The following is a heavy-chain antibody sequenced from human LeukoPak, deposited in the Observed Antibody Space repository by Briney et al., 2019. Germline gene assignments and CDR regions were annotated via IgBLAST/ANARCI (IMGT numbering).Heavy chain of an antibody. CDR2: IRNDGTNE. V-gene: IGHV3-30*02. J-gene: IGHJ3*02. Sequence: GGSLRLSCAASGFTFSSYGMHWVRQAPGKGLEWVALIRNDGTNEYYADSVKGRFTISRVNSKNTLYLQMNSLRAEDTAIYYCAKGDLAAAGRDDAFDIWGQGTMVTVSS. CDR1: GFTFSSYG. D-gene: IGHD6-13*01. CDR3: AKGDLAAAGRDDAFDI.